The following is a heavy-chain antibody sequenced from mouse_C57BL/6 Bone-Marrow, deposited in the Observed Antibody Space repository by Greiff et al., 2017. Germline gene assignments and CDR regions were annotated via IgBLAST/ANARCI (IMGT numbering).Heavy chain of an antibody. CDR1: GYTFTSYW. V-gene: IGHV1-55*01. CDR2: IYPGSGST. CDR3: ARVTGYYAMDY. D-gene: IGHD4-1*01. J-gene: IGHJ4*01. Sequence: VQLQQPGAELVKPGASVKMSCKASGYTFTSYWITWVKQRPGQGLEWIGDIYPGSGSTNYNEKFKSKATLTVDTSSSTAYMQLSSLTPEDSAVYYCARVTGYYAMDYWGQGTSVTVSS.